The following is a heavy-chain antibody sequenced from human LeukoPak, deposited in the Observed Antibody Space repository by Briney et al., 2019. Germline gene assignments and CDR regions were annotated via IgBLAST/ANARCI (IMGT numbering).Heavy chain of an antibody. CDR2: TYYRSKWYN. CDR1: GDSVSSDSVA. V-gene: IGHV6-1*01. Sequence: SQTLSLTCAISGDSVSSDSVAWNWIRQSPSRGLEWQGRTYYRSKWYNDYVVSVKSRITINPDTSKNQFSLQLNSVTPEDTAVYYCARGISSRSFDPWGQGTLVTVSS. CDR3: ARGISSRSFDP. D-gene: IGHD3-3*02. J-gene: IGHJ5*02.